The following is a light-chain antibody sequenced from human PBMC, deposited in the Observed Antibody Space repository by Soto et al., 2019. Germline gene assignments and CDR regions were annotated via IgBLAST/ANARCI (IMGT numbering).Light chain of an antibody. CDR2: GAS. V-gene: IGKV3-15*01. J-gene: IGKJ4*01. CDR1: QSISSN. CDR3: QHYNNWLT. Sequence: EMVMTQSPSTLSVSPGERATLSCWASQSISSNLAWYQQKHGQAPRLLIYGASIRATGIPVRFSGSGSGTEFTLTISSLQSEDFAVYYCQHYNNWLTFGGGTKVEIK.